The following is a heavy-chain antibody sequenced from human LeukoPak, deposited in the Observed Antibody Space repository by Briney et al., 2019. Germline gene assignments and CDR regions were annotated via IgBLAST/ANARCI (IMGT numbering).Heavy chain of an antibody. Sequence: PGGSLRLSCAASGFTFSSYAMHWVRQAPGKGLEWVAVISYDGSNKCYADSVKGRFTISRDNSKNTLYLQMNSLRAEDTAVYYCAREDAGGWLQSLTVDYWGQGTLVTVSS. D-gene: IGHD5-24*01. V-gene: IGHV3-30-3*01. CDR1: GFTFSSYA. J-gene: IGHJ4*02. CDR2: ISYDGSNK. CDR3: AREDAGGWLQSLTVDY.